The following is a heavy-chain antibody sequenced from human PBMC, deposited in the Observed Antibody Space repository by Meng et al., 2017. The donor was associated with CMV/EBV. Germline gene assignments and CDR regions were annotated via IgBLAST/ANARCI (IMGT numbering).Heavy chain of an antibody. V-gene: IGHV3-30-3*01. J-gene: IGHJ4*02. Sequence: QLPVVESGGGVGPPGVFLSLSCAASGFPFSSYAMHWVRQAPGKGLEWVAVISYDGSNKYYADSVKGRFTISRDNSKNTLYLQMNSLRAEDTAVYYCASQPGPYSSGWYYFDYWGQGTLVTVSS. D-gene: IGHD6-19*01. CDR3: ASQPGPYSSGWYYFDY. CDR2: ISYDGSNK. CDR1: GFPFSSYA.